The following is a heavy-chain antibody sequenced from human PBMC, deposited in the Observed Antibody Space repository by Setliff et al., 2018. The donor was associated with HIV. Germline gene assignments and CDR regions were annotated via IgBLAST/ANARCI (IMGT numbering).Heavy chain of an antibody. D-gene: IGHD3-10*01. Sequence: PSETLSLTCTVSGDSINSGTYYWSWIRQPAGKGLEWIGRLHLSGDTNYNPSLKSRVTMSIDTSKTQFSLKLSSVTAADTAVYYCVRRVSHGSQPSYFDYWGQGTLVTVSS. J-gene: IGHJ4*02. V-gene: IGHV4-61*02. CDR2: LHLSGDT. CDR3: VRRVSHGSQPSYFDY. CDR1: GDSINSGTYY.